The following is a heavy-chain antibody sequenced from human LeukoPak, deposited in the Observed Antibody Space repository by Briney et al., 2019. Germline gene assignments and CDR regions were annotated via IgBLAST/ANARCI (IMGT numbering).Heavy chain of an antibody. CDR2: IYPDDSDT. CDR1: GYSFSSYW. CDR3: ARHRKDIGFDS. V-gene: IGHV5-51*01. D-gene: IGHD2-15*01. J-gene: IGHJ4*02. Sequence: GESLKISCKGSGYSFSSYWIGWVRQMPGKGLEWMGIIYPDDSDTRYSPSFQGQVTISADKSISTAYLQWSSLKASDTTMYYCARHRKDIGFDSWGQGTLVTVSS.